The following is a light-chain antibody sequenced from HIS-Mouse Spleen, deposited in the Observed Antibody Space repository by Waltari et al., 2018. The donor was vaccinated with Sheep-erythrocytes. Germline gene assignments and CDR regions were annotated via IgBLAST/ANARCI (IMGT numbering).Light chain of an antibody. J-gene: IGLJ2*01. CDR2: GKN. CDR3: NSRDSSGNHVV. CDR1: SLRSYY. Sequence: SSELTQDPAVSVAFGQTVRITCQGDSLRSYYASWYQQKPGQAPVLVTYGKNNRPSGIPDRFSGSSSGNTASLTITGAQAEDEADYYCNSRDSSGNHVVFGGGTKLTVL. V-gene: IGLV3-19*01.